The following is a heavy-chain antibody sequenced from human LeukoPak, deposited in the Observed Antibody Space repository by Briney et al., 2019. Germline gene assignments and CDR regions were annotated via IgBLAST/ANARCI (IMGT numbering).Heavy chain of an antibody. D-gene: IGHD2-15*01. CDR3: AKDRYCSGGSCYDYYYGMDV. J-gene: IGHJ6*02. CDR1: GFTFDDYA. Sequence: GRSLRLSCAASGFTFDDYAMHWVRQAPGKGLEWVSGISWNSGSIGYADSVKGRFTISRDNAKNSLYLQMNSLRAEDTALYYCAKDRYCSGGSCYDYYYGMDVWGQGTAVTVSS. V-gene: IGHV3-9*01. CDR2: ISWNSGSI.